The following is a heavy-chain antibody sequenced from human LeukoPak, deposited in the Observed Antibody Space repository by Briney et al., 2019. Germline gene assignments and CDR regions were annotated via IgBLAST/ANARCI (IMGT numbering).Heavy chain of an antibody. D-gene: IGHD6-13*01. CDR2: ISYDGSNK. V-gene: IGHV3-30*04. CDR1: GFTFSSYA. J-gene: IGHJ4*02. Sequence: PGRSLRLSCAASGFTFSSYAMHWVRQAPGKGLEWVAVISYDGSNKYYADSVKGRFTISRDNSKNRLYLQMNSLRAEDTAVYYCARDLIAAAGAGLDYWGQGTLVTVSS. CDR3: ARDLIAAAGAGLDY.